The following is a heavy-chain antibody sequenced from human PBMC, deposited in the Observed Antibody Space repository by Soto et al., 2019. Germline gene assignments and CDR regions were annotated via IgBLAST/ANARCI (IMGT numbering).Heavy chain of an antibody. CDR1: GGSISSGGYY. J-gene: IGHJ2*01. V-gene: IGHV4-31*03. CDR2: IYYSGST. D-gene: IGHD1-1*01. CDR3: ARDMSGTEHRYFDL. Sequence: QVQLQESGPGLVKPSQTLSLTCTVSGGSISSGGYYWSWIRQHPGKGLEWIGYIYYSGSTYYNPSHKSRVTISVDTSKNQFALKLSSVTAADTAVYYCARDMSGTEHRYFDLWGRGTLVTVSS.